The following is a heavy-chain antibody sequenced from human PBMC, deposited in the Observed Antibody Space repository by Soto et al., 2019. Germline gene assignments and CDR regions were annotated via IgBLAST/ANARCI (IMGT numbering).Heavy chain of an antibody. CDR2: IKNKTDGGTA. CDR1: RFSFTNAW. J-gene: IGHJ6*02. CDR3: SADIGIYGLDI. V-gene: IGHV3-15*01. Sequence: EVQLVESGGGFVQPGGSLRLSCVASRFSFTNAWMSWVRQAPGKGPEWVGRIKNKTDGGTADYAAPVKGRFTISTDESQNTLYLHMDSLRTEGTALYHCSADIGIYGLDIWGQGTTVTVSS. D-gene: IGHD1-26*01.